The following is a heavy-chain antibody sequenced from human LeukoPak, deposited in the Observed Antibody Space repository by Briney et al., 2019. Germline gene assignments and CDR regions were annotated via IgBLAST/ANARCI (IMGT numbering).Heavy chain of an antibody. V-gene: IGHV1-69*04. Sequence: ASVKLSCKASGGTFSSYAISWVRQAPGQGLEWMGRIIPILGIANYAQKFQGRVTITADKSTSTAYMEPSSLRSEDTAVYCCARGTMRDGNWFDPWGQGTLVTVSS. CDR2: IIPILGIA. CDR3: ARGTMRDGNWFDP. CDR1: GGTFSSYA. D-gene: IGHD5-24*01. J-gene: IGHJ5*02.